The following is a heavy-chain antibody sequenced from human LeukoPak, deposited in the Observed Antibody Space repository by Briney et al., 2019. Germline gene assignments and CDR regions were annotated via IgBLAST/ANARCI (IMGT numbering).Heavy chain of an antibody. CDR1: GGSLSSYY. D-gene: IGHD3-22*01. V-gene: IGHV4-59*01. J-gene: IGHJ4*02. CDR3: ARSRSYYYDSSGYYEFDY. CDR2: IYYSGST. Sequence: PSETLSLTCTVSGGSLSSYYWSWIRQPPGKGLEWIGYIYYSGSTNYNPSLKSRVTISVDTSKNQFSLKLSSVTAADTAVYYCARSRSYYYDSSGYYEFDYWGQGTLVTVSS.